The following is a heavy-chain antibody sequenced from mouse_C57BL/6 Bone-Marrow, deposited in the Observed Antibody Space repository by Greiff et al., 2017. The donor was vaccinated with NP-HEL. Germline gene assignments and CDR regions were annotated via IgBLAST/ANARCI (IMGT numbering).Heavy chain of an antibody. CDR2: IYPGGGYT. J-gene: IGHJ4*01. CDR3: ARSHYSNYDYAMDY. CDR1: GYTFTNYW. Sequence: VQLQQSGAELVRPGTSVKMSCKASGYTFTNYWIGWAKQRPGHGLEWIGDIYPGGGYTNYNEKLKGKATLTADKSSSTAYMQFSSLTSEDSAIYYCARSHYSNYDYAMDYWGQGTSVTVSS. D-gene: IGHD2-5*01. V-gene: IGHV1-63*01.